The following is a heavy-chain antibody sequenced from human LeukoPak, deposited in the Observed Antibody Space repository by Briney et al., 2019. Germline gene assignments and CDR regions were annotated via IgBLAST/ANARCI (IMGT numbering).Heavy chain of an antibody. CDR3: SREGGSGWAYDY. Sequence: GGSLRLSCTGSGFTFGDYAMSLFRQAPERGLEYIGFIRSKVYGGTPEYAASVRGRFTISRDDSKSITYLQMNSLKSEDTAVYYCSREGGSGWAYDYWGQGTVVTVSS. CDR2: IRSKVYGGTP. V-gene: IGHV3-49*03. D-gene: IGHD6-19*01. CDR1: GFTFGDYA. J-gene: IGHJ4*02.